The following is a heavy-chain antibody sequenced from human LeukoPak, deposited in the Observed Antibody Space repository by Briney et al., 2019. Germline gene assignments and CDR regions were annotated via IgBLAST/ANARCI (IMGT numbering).Heavy chain of an antibody. Sequence: PGGSLRLSCAASGFTFSRYGMHWVRQAPGKGLEWVTAISYDGSNKYYADSVKGRFTISRDNAKNSLYLQMNSLRAEDTAVYYCATLLLVCEACHNDYWGQGTLVTVSS. CDR3: ATLLLVCEACHNDY. J-gene: IGHJ4*02. V-gene: IGHV3-30*04. D-gene: IGHD3-10*01. CDR2: ISYDGSNK. CDR1: GFTFSRYG.